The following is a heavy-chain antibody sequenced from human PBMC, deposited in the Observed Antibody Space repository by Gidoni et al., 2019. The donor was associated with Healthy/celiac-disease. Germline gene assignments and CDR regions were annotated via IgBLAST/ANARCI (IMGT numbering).Heavy chain of an antibody. D-gene: IGHD6-19*01. CDR2: IRGSGGST. Sequence: EGQLLESGGGLVQPGGSLRLSWAASGFTFRSYAMSWVRQAPGKGLEWVSAIRGSGGSTYYADSVKGRFTISRDNSKNTLYLQMNSLRAEDTAVYYCAKEGSGMQWLGNFDYWGQGTLVTVSS. CDR3: AKEGSGMQWLGNFDY. J-gene: IGHJ4*02. CDR1: GFTFRSYA. V-gene: IGHV3-23*01.